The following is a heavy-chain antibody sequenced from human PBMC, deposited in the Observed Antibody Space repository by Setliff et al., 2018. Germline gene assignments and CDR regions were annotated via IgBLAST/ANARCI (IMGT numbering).Heavy chain of an antibody. CDR3: ARATTGWYSAYYYYMDV. CDR1: GGSVNSGYDN. Sequence: SETLSLTCTVSGGSVNSGYDNWNWLRQPAGKGLEWIGHINRRGSTNFTPSLKSRVTISLDTSKNQFSLNLTSVTAADTAVYYCARATTGWYSAYYYYMDVWGKGTTVTVSS. D-gene: IGHD6-19*01. CDR2: INRRGST. V-gene: IGHV4-61*09. J-gene: IGHJ6*03.